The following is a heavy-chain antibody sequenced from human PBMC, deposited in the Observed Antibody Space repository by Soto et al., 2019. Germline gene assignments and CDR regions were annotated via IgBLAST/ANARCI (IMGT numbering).Heavy chain of an antibody. Sequence: EVQLVESGGGLVQPGGSLRLSCAASGFTFSSYAMHWVRQAPGKGLEYVSAISSNGGSTYYANSVKGRFIISRDNSKNTLYLQMGSLRAEDMAVYYCARRSWYVDYWGQGTLVTVSS. V-gene: IGHV3-64*01. CDR3: ARRSWYVDY. J-gene: IGHJ4*02. CDR1: GFTFSSYA. D-gene: IGHD1-26*01. CDR2: ISSNGGST.